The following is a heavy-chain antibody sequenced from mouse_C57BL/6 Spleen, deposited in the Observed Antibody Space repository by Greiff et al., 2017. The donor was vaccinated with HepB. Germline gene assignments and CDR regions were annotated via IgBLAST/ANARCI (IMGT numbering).Heavy chain of an antibody. CDR2: IHPNSGST. Sequence: VQLQQPGAELVKPGASVSLSCKASGFTFTCYWLLCVKQRPGQGLEWIGMIHPNSGSTNYNEKFKSKATLTVDQSSSTAYMQLSSLTSEDSAVYYCVLRYGAMDYWGQGTSVTVSS. V-gene: IGHV1-64*01. CDR1: GFTFTCYW. D-gene: IGHD1-1*01. J-gene: IGHJ4*01. CDR3: VLRYGAMDY.